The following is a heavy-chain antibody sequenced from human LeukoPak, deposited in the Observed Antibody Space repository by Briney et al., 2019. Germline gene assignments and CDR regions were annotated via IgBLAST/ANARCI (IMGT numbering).Heavy chain of an antibody. V-gene: IGHV3-23*01. CDR1: EFTFTILC. D-gene: IGHD2/OR15-2a*01. CDR2: ISGSGGST. J-gene: IGHJ5*02. Sequence: GGSLRLSCAAYEFTFTILCMNWVRQAPGKGLEWVSGISGSGGSTYYADSVKGRLTISRDNSKNTLYLQMNSLREKETALYDCANGTSFILHHCLDPWGQGTLVTVSS. CDR3: ANGTSFILHHCLDP.